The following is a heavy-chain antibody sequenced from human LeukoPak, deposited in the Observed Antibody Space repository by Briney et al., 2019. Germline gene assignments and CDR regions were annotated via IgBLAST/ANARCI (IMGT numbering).Heavy chain of an antibody. V-gene: IGHV3-23*01. D-gene: IGHD3-9*01. CDR2: ISGSGGST. CDR3: AKEQDYDILTGYYGSFDY. Sequence: GGSLRLSCAASGFTFSSYAMSWVRQAPGKGLEWVSAISGSGGSTYYADYVKGRFTISRDNSKNTLYLQMNSLRAEDTAVYYCAKEQDYDILTGYYGSFDYWGQGTLVTVSS. CDR1: GFTFSSYA. J-gene: IGHJ4*02.